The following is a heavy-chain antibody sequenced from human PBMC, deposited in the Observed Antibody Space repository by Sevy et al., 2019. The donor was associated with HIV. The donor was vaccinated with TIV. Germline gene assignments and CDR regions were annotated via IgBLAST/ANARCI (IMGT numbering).Heavy chain of an antibody. CDR3: AHGTFGRFES. Sequence: GGSLRLSCAASGFTFSANWMNWVRQAPGKGREWVANIKGDGSDKHNVGPVEGRFTSSRDNAKNLLYLQMNGLRVGDTAVYYCAHGTFGRFESWGQGTLVTVSS. CDR2: IKGDGSDK. J-gene: IGHJ4*02. V-gene: IGHV3-7*01. CDR1: GFTFSANW. D-gene: IGHD3-16*01.